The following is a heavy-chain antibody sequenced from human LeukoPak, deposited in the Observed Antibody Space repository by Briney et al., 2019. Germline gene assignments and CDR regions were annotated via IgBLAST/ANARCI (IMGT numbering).Heavy chain of an antibody. CDR2: IYTSGST. J-gene: IGHJ3*02. V-gene: IGHV4-4*09. CDR3: ARDCSSTSCHTTSGAFDI. D-gene: IGHD2-2*02. CDR1: GGSISSYY. Sequence: PSETLSLTCTVSGGSISSYYWSWIRQPPGKGLEWIAYIYTSGSTNYNPSLKSRVTISVDTSKNQFSLKLSSVTAADTAVYYCARDCSSTSCHTTSGAFDIWGQGTMVTVSS.